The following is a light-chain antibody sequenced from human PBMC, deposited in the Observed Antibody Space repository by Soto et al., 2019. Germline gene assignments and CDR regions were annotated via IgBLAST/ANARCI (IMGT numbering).Light chain of an antibody. Sequence: LTQPHSVSESPGKTVTISCTRSSGSIASNYVQWYQQRPGSAPTTVIYEDNQRPSGVPDRFSGSIDSSSNSASLTISGLKTEDEADYYCQSYDSSNSYVVFGGGTKVTVL. CDR1: SGSIASNY. V-gene: IGLV6-57*04. CDR2: EDN. CDR3: QSYDSSNSYVV. J-gene: IGLJ2*01.